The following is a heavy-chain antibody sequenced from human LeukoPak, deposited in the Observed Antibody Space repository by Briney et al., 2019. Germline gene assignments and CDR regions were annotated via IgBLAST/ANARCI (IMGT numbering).Heavy chain of an antibody. V-gene: IGHV3-23*01. CDR2: ISGSGGGT. J-gene: IGHJ4*02. Sequence: GGSLRLSCAASGFTFNTYVMSWVRQAPGKGLEWVSAISGSGGGTYYVDSVKGRFTISRDNSKNTLYLQMNSLRAEDTAVYYCPREPFYSSGWYSLFRHWGQGPLVTVSS. CDR3: PREPFYSSGWYSLFRH. D-gene: IGHD6-19*01. CDR1: GFTFNTYV.